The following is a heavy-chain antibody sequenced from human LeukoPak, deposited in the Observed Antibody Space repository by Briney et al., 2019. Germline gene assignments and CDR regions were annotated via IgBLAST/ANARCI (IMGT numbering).Heavy chain of an antibody. CDR2: INHSGST. Sequence: SETLSLTCAVYGGSFSGYYWSWIRQPPGKGLEWIGEINHSGSTNYNPSLKSRVTISVDTSKNQFSLKLSSVTAADTAVYYCARGPVLRFLEWSSYYYGMDVWGQGTTVAVSS. J-gene: IGHJ6*02. V-gene: IGHV4-34*01. CDR1: GGSFSGYY. CDR3: ARGPVLRFLEWSSYYYGMDV. D-gene: IGHD3-3*01.